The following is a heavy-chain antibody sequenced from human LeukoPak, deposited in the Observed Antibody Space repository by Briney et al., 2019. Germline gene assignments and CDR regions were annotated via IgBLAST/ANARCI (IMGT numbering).Heavy chain of an antibody. CDR2: ISASGTT. J-gene: IGHJ3*02. CDR3: ARAYCGGECTAGGAFDI. Sequence: PSETLSLTCSVSGVSICSHFWSWVRQPAGKALEWIGRISASGTTSSNPSLNSRVTMSLDTSKNQFSLKLNSVTAADTAVYYCARAYCGGECTAGGAFDIWGQGTMVTVSS. V-gene: IGHV4-4*07. D-gene: IGHD2-21*01. CDR1: GVSICSHF.